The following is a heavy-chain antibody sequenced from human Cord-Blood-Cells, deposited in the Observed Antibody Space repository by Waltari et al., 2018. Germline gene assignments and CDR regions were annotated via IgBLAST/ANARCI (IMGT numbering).Heavy chain of an antibody. CDR2: IYTSGST. CDR1: DVSISSHY. Sequence: QVQLQESGPGLVKPSETLSLTCPVSDVSISSHYWSCLRHPAGKGLVWIGRIYTSGSTNDNPSLKSRVTMSVDTSKNQFSLKLSSVTAADTAVYYCARDPGGFTIFEAFDIWGQGTMVTVSS. V-gene: IGHV4-4*07. D-gene: IGHD3-3*01. CDR3: ARDPGGFTIFEAFDI. J-gene: IGHJ3*02.